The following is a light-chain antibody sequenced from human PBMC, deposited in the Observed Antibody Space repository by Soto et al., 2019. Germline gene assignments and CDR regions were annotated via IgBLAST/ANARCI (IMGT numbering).Light chain of an antibody. CDR1: QSVSSY. J-gene: IGKJ5*01. Sequence: IVLTQSPATLSSSPGERATLSCRASQSVSSYLAWYQQKPGQAPRLLIYDASNRATGIPARFSGSGSGTDFTLTISSLEPEDFAVYYCQQRSNWPPKITFGQGTRLEIK. V-gene: IGKV3-11*01. CDR3: QQRSNWPPKIT. CDR2: DAS.